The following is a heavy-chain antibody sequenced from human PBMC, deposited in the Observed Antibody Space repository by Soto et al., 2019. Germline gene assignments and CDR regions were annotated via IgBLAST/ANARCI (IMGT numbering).Heavy chain of an antibody. D-gene: IGHD2-2*01. Sequence: QVQLVQSGAEVKKPGSSVKVSCKASGGTFSRHAISWVRQAPGQGLEWMGGVIPMFATTHYTQKFQARVTITAEETTSTVYMELSSLRYDDTAVYYCARDCSSAGCSSGGETSYFYGMDVWGQGTTVTVSS. CDR2: VIPMFATT. V-gene: IGHV1-69*01. CDR3: ARDCSSAGCSSGGETSYFYGMDV. CDR1: GGTFSRHA. J-gene: IGHJ6*02.